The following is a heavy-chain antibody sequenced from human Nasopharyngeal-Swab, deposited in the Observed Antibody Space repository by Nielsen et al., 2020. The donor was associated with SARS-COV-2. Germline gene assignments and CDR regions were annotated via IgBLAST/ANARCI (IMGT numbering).Heavy chain of an antibody. CDR3: ARPSGWLAFDI. CDR2: IWYDGSNK. D-gene: IGHD6-19*01. Sequence: GESLKISCAASGFTFSSYDMHWVRQAPGKGLEWVAVIWYDGSNKYYADSVKGRFTISRDNSKNTLYLQMNSLRAEDTAVYYCARPSGWLAFDIWGQGTMVTVSS. J-gene: IGHJ3*02. CDR1: GFTFSSYD. V-gene: IGHV3-33*08.